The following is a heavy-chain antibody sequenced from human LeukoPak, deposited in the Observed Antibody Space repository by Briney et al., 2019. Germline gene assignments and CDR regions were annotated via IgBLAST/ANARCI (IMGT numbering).Heavy chain of an antibody. J-gene: IGHJ4*02. CDR2: ISSSSSYI. CDR1: GFTFSSYS. V-gene: IGHV3-21*01. CDR3: ASLGKCGNSGY. Sequence: EGSLRLSCAASGFTFSSYSMNWVRQAPGKGLEWVSSISSSSSYIYYADSVKGRFTISRDNAKNSLYLQMNSLRAEDTAVYYCASLGKCGNSGYWGQGTLVTVSS. D-gene: IGHD4-23*01.